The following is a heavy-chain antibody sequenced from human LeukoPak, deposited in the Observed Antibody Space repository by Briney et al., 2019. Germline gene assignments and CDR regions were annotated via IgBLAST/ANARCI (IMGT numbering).Heavy chain of an antibody. CDR2: ISSSGSTI. J-gene: IGHJ4*02. D-gene: IGHD2-15*01. V-gene: IGHV3-48*03. CDR3: ASEVLSGYSDY. CDR1: GFTFSSYE. Sequence: GSLRLSCAASGFTFSSYEMNWVRQAPGKGLEWVSYISSSGSTIYYAASVKGRFTISRDNAKNSLYLQMNSLRAEDTAVYYCASEVLSGYSDYWGQGTLVTVSS.